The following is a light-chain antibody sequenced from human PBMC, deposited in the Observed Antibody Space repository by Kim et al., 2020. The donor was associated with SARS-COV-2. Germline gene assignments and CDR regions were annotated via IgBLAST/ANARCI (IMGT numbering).Light chain of an antibody. CDR3: QQSGSSPWT. J-gene: IGKJ1*01. V-gene: IGKV3-20*01. Sequence: SPGERATPSAGASQGVASTYLAWYQQKPGQAPRLLIYGASNRATDIPNRFRGSESGTDFTLTITRLEPEDFAVYYCQQSGSSPWTFGQGTKVDIK. CDR2: GAS. CDR1: QGVASTY.